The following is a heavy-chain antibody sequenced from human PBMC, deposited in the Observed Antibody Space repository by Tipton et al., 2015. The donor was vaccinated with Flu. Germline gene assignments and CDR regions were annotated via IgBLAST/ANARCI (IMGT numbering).Heavy chain of an antibody. CDR1: GGSISSYY. Sequence: SLTCTVSGGSISSYYWSWIRQPPGKGLELIGYIYYSGSTNYNPSLKSRVTISVDTSKNQFSLKLSSVTAADTAVYYCARGSVVVAATGGYYFDYWGQGTLVTVSS. D-gene: IGHD2-15*01. CDR2: IYYSGST. V-gene: IGHV4-59*01. CDR3: ARGSVVVAATGGYYFDY. J-gene: IGHJ4*02.